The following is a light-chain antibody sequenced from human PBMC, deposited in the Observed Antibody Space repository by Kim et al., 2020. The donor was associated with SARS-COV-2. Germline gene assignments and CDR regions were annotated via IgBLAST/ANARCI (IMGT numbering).Light chain of an antibody. J-gene: IGKJ2*01. CDR2: WAS. CDR1: QSVLHSSDNKNY. Sequence: ERATINCKSSQSVLHSSDNKNYLAWFQQKPGQPPKLLIYWASTRESGVPDRFSGSGSGTDFTLTISSLQAEDVAVYYCQQYYSSPHTFGQGTKLEI. CDR3: QQYYSSPHT. V-gene: IGKV4-1*01.